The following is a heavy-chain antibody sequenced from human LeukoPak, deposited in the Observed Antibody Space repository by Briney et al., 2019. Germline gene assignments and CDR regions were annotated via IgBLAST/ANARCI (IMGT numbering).Heavy chain of an antibody. V-gene: IGHV4-31*03. Sequence: PSETLSLTCTVSGGSISSGGYYWSWIRQHPGKGLEWIGYINYSGSTYYNPSLKSRVTISVDTSKNQFSLKLSSVTAADTAVYYCARVLGSWEYYYDSSGYSYFDYWGQGTLVTVSS. D-gene: IGHD3-22*01. CDR2: INYSGST. CDR3: ARVLGSWEYYYDSSGYSYFDY. J-gene: IGHJ4*02. CDR1: GGSISSGGYY.